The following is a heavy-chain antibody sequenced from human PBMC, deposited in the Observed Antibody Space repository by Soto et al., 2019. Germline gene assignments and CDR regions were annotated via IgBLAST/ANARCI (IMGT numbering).Heavy chain of an antibody. CDR1: GYTFTSYG. D-gene: IGHD1-26*01. V-gene: IGHV1-18*01. CDR3: GRGRSGQIVVFY. CDR2: ISAYNGNT. J-gene: IGHJ4*02. Sequence: ASVKVSCKASGYTFTSYGISWVRQAPGQGLEWMGWISAYNGNTNYAQKLQGRVTVTTDTSTSTAYMELNNLSPDDTAVYYCGRGRSGQIVVFYWGQGTPVTVSS.